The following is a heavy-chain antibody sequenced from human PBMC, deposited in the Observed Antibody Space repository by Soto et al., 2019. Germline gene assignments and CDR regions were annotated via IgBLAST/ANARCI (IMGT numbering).Heavy chain of an antibody. V-gene: IGHV1-46*01. CDR3: AKAPRGGVIITTYSAHIDY. D-gene: IGHD3-3*01. CDR1: GYTFTSYY. Sequence: QVQLVQSGAEVKKPGASVMLSCKASGYTFTSYYMHWVRQAPGQGLEWMGITNPDGGSTRYAQKFQGRVTMTRDTSTRTFHMELSSLRSEDTAMYYCAKAPRGGVIITTYSAHIDYWGQGTLVTVSS. CDR2: TNPDGGST. J-gene: IGHJ4*02.